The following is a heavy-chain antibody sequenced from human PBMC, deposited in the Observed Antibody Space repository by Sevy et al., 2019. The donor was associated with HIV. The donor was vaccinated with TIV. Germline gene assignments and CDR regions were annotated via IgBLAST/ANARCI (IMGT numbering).Heavy chain of an antibody. Sequence: SETLSLTCTVSGGSISSYYWSWIRQPPGKGLEWIGYIYYSGSTNYNPPLKSRVTISVDTSKNQFSLKLSSVTAADTAVYYCARFGRDSSEFDPWGQGTLVTVSS. CDR3: ARFGRDSSEFDP. CDR2: IYYSGST. J-gene: IGHJ5*02. D-gene: IGHD3-22*01. CDR1: GGSISSYY. V-gene: IGHV4-59*01.